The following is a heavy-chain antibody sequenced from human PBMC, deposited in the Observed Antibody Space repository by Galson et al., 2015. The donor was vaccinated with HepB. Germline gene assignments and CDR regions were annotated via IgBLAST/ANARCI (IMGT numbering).Heavy chain of an antibody. CDR2: IIPILGIA. V-gene: IGHV1-69*10. Sequence: SVKVSCKASGGTFSSYAISWVRQAPGQGLEWVGGIIPILGIANYAQKFQGKVTITADKSTSTAYMELSSLRSEDTAVYYCASIVVVAAAHYFDYWGQGTLVTVSS. D-gene: IGHD2-15*01. CDR1: GGTFSSYA. CDR3: ASIVVVAAAHYFDY. J-gene: IGHJ4*02.